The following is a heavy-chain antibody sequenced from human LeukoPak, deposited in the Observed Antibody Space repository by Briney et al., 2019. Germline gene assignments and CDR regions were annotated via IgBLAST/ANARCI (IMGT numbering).Heavy chain of an antibody. CDR2: INHSGST. CDR3: ARGVNSYDILTGE. J-gene: IGHJ4*02. Sequence: SETLSLTCAVYGGSLSGYYWSWIRQPPGKGLEWIGEINHSGSTNYIPSLKSRVTISVDTSKNQFSLKLSSVTAADTAVYYCARGVNSYDILTGEWSQGTLVTVSS. V-gene: IGHV4-34*01. D-gene: IGHD3-9*01. CDR1: GGSLSGYY.